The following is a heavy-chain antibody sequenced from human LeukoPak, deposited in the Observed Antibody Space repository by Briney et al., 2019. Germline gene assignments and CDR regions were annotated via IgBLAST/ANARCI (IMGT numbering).Heavy chain of an antibody. CDR1: GGSLSGYF. Sequence: SETLSLTCGVYGGSLSGYFWNWIRQPPGKGLEWLGEIDHSGNTNYNPSLKSRVTISIDTSKNQFSLKVPSVTAADTAVYYCARGRKGISMVRGVMKYMYYGMDVWGQGTTVTVSS. CDR3: ARGRKGISMVRGVMKYMYYGMDV. J-gene: IGHJ6*02. D-gene: IGHD3-10*01. CDR2: IDHSGNT. V-gene: IGHV4-34*01.